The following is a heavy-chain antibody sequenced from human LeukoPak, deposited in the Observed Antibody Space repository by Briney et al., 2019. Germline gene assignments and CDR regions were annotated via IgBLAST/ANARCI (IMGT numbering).Heavy chain of an antibody. CDR3: ARVDTGVWYFDY. V-gene: IGHV4-4*07. J-gene: IGHJ4*02. CDR2: IYSSGST. D-gene: IGHD5-18*01. CDR1: GGSISSYY. Sequence: SETLSLTCTVSGGSISSYYWSWIRQPAGKGLEWIGRIYSSGSTNYNPSLKSRVTMSVDTSKNQFSLNLRSVTAADTAVYYCARVDTGVWYFDYWGQGTLVTVSS.